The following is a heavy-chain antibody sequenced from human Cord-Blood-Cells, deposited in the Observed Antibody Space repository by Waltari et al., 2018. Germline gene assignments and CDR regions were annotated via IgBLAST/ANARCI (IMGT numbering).Heavy chain of an antibody. CDR2: IYSGGST. CDR3: ARDRYYYYGMDV. Sequence: EVQLVESGGGLVQPGGSLRLSCAASGFTVSRTYMSWSRQAPGKGLEWVSVIYSGGSTYYADSVKGRFTISRDNSKNTLYPQMNSLRAEDTAVYYCARDRYYYYGMDVWGQGTTVTVSS. CDR1: GFTVSRTY. J-gene: IGHJ6*02. V-gene: IGHV3-66*01.